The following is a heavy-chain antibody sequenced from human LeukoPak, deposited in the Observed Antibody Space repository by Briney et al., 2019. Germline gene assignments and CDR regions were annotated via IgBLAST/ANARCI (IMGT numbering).Heavy chain of an antibody. Sequence: KSSETLSLTCAVYGGSFSGYYWSWIRQPPGKGLEWIGEINHSGSTNYNPSLKSRVTISVDTSKNQFSLKLSSVTAADTAVYYCARKGTPDIVVVPAAPPGFWFDPWGQGTLVTVSS. CDR2: INHSGST. J-gene: IGHJ5*02. D-gene: IGHD2-2*01. CDR3: ARKGTPDIVVVPAAPPGFWFDP. CDR1: GGSFSGYY. V-gene: IGHV4-34*01.